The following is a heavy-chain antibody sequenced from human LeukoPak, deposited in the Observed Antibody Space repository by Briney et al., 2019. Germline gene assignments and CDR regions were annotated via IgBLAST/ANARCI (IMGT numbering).Heavy chain of an antibody. CDR3: AREYREYCYYGMDV. CDR2: IWYDGSNK. CDR1: GFTFSSYG. D-gene: IGHD5-12*01. V-gene: IGHV3-33*01. Sequence: PGGSLRLSCAASGFTFSSYGMHWVRQAPGKGLEWVAVIWYDGSNKYYADSVKGRFTISRDNSKNTLYLQMNSLRAEDTAVYYCAREYREYCYYGMDVWGQGTTVTVSS. J-gene: IGHJ6*02.